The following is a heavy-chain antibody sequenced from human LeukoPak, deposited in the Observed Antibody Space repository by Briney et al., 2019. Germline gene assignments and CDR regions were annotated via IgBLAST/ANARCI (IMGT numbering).Heavy chain of an antibody. CDR1: GFTFSSHA. CDR2: ISGSGGST. Sequence: GGSLRLSCAASGFTFSSHAMSWVRQAPGKGLEWVSAISGSGGSTYYADSVKGRFTISRDNSKNTLYLQMNSLRAEDTAVYYCAKDPAFMITFGGVIDWGQGTLVTVSS. D-gene: IGHD3-16*02. CDR3: AKDPAFMITFGGVID. V-gene: IGHV3-23*01. J-gene: IGHJ4*02.